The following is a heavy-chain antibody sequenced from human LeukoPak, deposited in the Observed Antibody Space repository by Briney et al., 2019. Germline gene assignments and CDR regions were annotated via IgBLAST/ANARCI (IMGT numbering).Heavy chain of an antibody. D-gene: IGHD3-22*01. J-gene: IGHJ1*01. V-gene: IGHV1-69*04. CDR1: GGTFSSYS. CDR2: IIPILGIA. CDR3: ARATPFSYGGIDDYYLEHLLH. Sequence: SVKVSCKASGGTFSSYSISWVRQAPGQGLEWMGRIIPILGIANYAQKFQGGVTITADKSTSTAYMELSSLRSEDTAVYYCARATPFSYGGIDDYYLEHLLHWGQGTLVTVSS.